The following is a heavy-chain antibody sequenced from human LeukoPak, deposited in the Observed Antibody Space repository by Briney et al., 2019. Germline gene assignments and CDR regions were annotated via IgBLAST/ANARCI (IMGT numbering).Heavy chain of an antibody. Sequence: PGGSLRLSCAASGVTFSSSWMSWVRQAPGKGLEGVASIKQDGSEKYYVDFVKGRFSISRDNAKNSLYLQMNSLGADDTAVYYCAGGTGMDVWGQGTTVTVSS. CDR2: IKQDGSEK. J-gene: IGHJ6*02. CDR3: AGGTGMDV. CDR1: GVTFSSSW. D-gene: IGHD1-1*01. V-gene: IGHV3-7*05.